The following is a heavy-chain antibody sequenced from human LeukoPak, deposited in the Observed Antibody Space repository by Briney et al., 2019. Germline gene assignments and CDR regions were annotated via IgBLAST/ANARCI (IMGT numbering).Heavy chain of an antibody. CDR2: ISYDGSNK. D-gene: IGHD1-20*01. CDR3: ARGYNWIRYYFDY. CDR1: GFTFSSYG. Sequence: PGGSLRLSCAASGFTFSSYGMHWVRQAPGKGLEWVAVISYDGSNKYYADSVKGRFTISRDNSKNTLYLQMNSLRAEDTAVYYCARGYNWIRYYFDYWGQGTLVTVSS. J-gene: IGHJ4*02. V-gene: IGHV3-30*03.